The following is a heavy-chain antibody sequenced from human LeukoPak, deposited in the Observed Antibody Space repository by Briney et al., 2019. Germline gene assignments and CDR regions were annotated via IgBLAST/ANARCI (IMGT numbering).Heavy chain of an antibody. CDR2: INSDGSST. CDR1: GFTFSSYW. V-gene: IGHV3-74*01. CDR3: AREHSSSPVRRIDY. Sequence: PGGSLRLSCAASGFTFSSYWMHWVRQAPGKGLVWVSRINSDGSSTSYADSVKGRFTISRDNAKNTLYLQMNSLRADDTAVYYCAREHSSSPVRRIDYWGQGTLVTVSS. D-gene: IGHD6-13*01. J-gene: IGHJ4*02.